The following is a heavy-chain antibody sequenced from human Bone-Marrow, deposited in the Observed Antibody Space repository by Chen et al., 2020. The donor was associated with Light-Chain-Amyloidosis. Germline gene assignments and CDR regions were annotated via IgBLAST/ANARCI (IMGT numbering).Heavy chain of an antibody. D-gene: IGHD1-1*01. CDR2: FSVSGGST. CDR3: AKVGALVAVQHYYYMDV. CDR1: GFTFSSYA. V-gene: IGHV3-23*01. Sequence: EVQLLESGGGLVEPGGSLRLSCAASGFTFSSYAMSWVRQAPGKGLEWVSGFSVSGGSTYYADSVKGRFTISRDNSKNTLYLQMNSLRAEDTAVYYCAKVGALVAVQHYYYMDVWGKGTTVTVSS. J-gene: IGHJ6*03.